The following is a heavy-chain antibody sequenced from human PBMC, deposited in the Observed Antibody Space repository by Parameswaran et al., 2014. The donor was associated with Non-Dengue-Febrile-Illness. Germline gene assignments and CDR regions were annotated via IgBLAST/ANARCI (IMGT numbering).Heavy chain of an antibody. J-gene: IGHJ4*02. V-gene: IGHV3-30-3*01. CDR2: ISYDGSNK. D-gene: IGHD3-16*01. Sequence: QMPGKGLEWVAVISYDGSNKYYADSVKGRFTISRDNSKNTLYLQMNSLRAEDTAVYYCAREEVMPRSLDYWGQGTLVTVSS. CDR3: AREEVMPRSLDY.